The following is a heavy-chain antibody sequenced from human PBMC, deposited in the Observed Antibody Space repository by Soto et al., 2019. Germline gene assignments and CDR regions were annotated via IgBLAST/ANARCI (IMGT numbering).Heavy chain of an antibody. V-gene: IGHV3-23*01. CDR3: ANGGWGSGKFDY. CDR2: ISGSGGST. D-gene: IGHD3-10*01. J-gene: IGHJ4*02. Sequence: EVQLLESGGGLVQPGGSLRLSCAPSGFTFSSYAMSWVRQAPGKGLEWVSAISGSGGSTYYADSVKGRFTISRDNSKNTLYLQMNSLRAEDTAVYYCANGGWGSGKFDYWGQGTLVTVSS. CDR1: GFTFSSYA.